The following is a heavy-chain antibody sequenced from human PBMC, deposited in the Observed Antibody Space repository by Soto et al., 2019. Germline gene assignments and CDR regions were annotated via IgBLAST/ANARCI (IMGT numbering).Heavy chain of an antibody. V-gene: IGHV1-69*13. CDR3: ARPRYSSGITTLYYFDY. Sequence: SVKVSCKASGGTFSSYAISWVRQAPGQGLEWMGGIIPIFGTANYAQKFQGRVTITADESTSTAYMELSSLRSEDTAVYYCARPRYSSGITTLYYFDYWGQGTLVTVSS. CDR1: GGTFSSYA. D-gene: IGHD6-19*01. J-gene: IGHJ4*02. CDR2: IIPIFGTA.